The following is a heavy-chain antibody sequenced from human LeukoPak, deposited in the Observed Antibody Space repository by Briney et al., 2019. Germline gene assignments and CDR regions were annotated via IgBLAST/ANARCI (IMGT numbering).Heavy chain of an antibody. D-gene: IGHD5-18*01. CDR3: AREKAPDRYGAAMVTD. Sequence: GASVKVSCKASGYTFTSYGISWVRQAPGQGLEWMGWISAYNGNTNYAQKLQGRVTMTTDTSTSTAYMELRSLRSDDTAVYYCAREKAPDRYGAAMVTDWGQGTLVTVSS. J-gene: IGHJ4*02. CDR2: ISAYNGNT. V-gene: IGHV1-18*01. CDR1: GYTFTSYG.